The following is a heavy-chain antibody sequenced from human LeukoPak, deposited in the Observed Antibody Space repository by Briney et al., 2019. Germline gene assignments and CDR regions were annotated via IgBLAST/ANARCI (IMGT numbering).Heavy chain of an antibody. D-gene: IGHD4-17*01. CDR3: ARIYGDYIVY. CDR1: GGSFRGYQ. Sequence: PSETLSLTCAVYGGSFRGYQYSWIRQSPGKGLECIGEINDSGGTIYNPSLKSRVTISIDTSKNQFSLKLNSVTAADTAVYYCARIYGDYIVYWGQGTLVTVSS. CDR2: INDSGGT. J-gene: IGHJ4*02. V-gene: IGHV4-34*01.